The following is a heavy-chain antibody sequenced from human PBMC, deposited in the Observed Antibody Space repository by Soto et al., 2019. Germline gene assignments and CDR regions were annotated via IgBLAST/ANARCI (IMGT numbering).Heavy chain of an antibody. CDR2: IYTTGST. CDR1: GGSMSNYY. CDR3: ARELPSIYEILTGHFDH. Sequence: SETLSLTCTGSGGSMSNYYWSWIRQPAGKGLEWIGRIYTTGSTHYNPSLKSRVTLSIDMSKNQFSLELNSVTAADTAVYYCARELPSIYEILTGHFDHWGQGTLVTVSS. V-gene: IGHV4-4*07. J-gene: IGHJ4*02. D-gene: IGHD3-9*01.